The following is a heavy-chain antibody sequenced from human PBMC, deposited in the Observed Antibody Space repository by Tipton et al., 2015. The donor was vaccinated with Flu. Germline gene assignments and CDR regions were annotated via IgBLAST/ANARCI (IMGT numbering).Heavy chain of an antibody. Sequence: TLSLTCTVSGGSISSYYWSWIRQPPGKGLEWIGYIYYSGSTNYNPSLKSRVTISVDTSTNQFSLKLSSVTAADTAVYYCARDLKYPYYYYGMDVWGQGTTVTVSS. V-gene: IGHV4-59*01. CDR2: IYYSGST. CDR1: GGSISSYY. CDR3: ARDLKYPYYYYGMDV. D-gene: IGHD2-2*01. J-gene: IGHJ6*02.